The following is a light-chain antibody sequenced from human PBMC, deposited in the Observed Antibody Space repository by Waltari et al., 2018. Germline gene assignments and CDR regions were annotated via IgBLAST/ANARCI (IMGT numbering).Light chain of an antibody. J-gene: IGLJ3*02. CDR2: EDN. Sequence: NFMLTQPHSVSESPGKTVTISCTGSSGSIASNYVQWYQQRPGSAPTTVIYEDNQRPPGFPVRFSGSIDSSSNSASLTISGLKTEDEADYYCQSYDSSNLWVFGGGTKLTVL. CDR1: SGSIASNY. CDR3: QSYDSSNLWV. V-gene: IGLV6-57*02.